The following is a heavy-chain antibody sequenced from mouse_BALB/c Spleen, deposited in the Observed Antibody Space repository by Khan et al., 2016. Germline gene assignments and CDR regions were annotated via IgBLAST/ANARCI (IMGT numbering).Heavy chain of an antibody. V-gene: IGHV1-9*01. CDR3: ATSGTENGY. Sequence: QVQLKQSGAELMKPGASVKISCKATGYTFSTYWIEWIKRRRGHGLEWIGEILPGSGSTNYNEKFKGRATFTADASSNTAYMQLSSLTAEDSAFYYCATSGTENGYWGQGTTLTVSS. CDR2: ILPGSGST. J-gene: IGHJ2*01. CDR1: GYTFSTYW. D-gene: IGHD4-1*01.